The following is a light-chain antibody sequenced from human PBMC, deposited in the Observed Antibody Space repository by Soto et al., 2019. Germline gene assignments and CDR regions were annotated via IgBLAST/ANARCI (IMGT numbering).Light chain of an antibody. CDR1: QSVTSKS. Sequence: EIVLTQSPGTLSLSPGERATLSCRTSQSVTSKSLALYQQRPGQAPRLLIYGASNRATDIPDRFFGSGSGTDFILTISRLEPEDFAVYYCQHYGDSPGFTFGPGTKVEIK. V-gene: IGKV3-20*01. CDR3: QHYGDSPGFT. CDR2: GAS. J-gene: IGKJ3*01.